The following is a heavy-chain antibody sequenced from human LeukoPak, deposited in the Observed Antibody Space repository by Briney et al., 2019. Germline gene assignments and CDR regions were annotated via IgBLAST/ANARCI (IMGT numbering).Heavy chain of an antibody. V-gene: IGHV3-23*01. J-gene: IGHJ4*02. CDR3: AKEGVSRGAVAGTSISLDY. CDR2: ISGSGGST. Sequence: PGGSLRLSCAASGFTFSSYAMSWVRQAPGKGLEWVSAISGSGGSTYYADSVKGRFTISRDNSKNTLYLQMNSLRAEDTAVYYCAKEGVSRGAVAGTSISLDYWGQGTLVTVSS. CDR1: GFTFSSYA. D-gene: IGHD6-19*01.